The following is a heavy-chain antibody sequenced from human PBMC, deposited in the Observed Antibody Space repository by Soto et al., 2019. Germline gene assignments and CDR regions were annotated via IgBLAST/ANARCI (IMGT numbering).Heavy chain of an antibody. CDR1: GFTFNTHA. Sequence: WGSLVLTCAASGFTFNTHAMHWVRQAPGKGLEWVAVIWYDGSQRYYADFVRGRFTISRDNSQNTLYLQMTSLRAEDTAVYYCARIDDYGDYVTDYWGQGAMVTVSS. D-gene: IGHD4-17*01. CDR3: ARIDDYGDYVTDY. CDR2: IWYDGSQR. J-gene: IGHJ4*02. V-gene: IGHV3-33*01.